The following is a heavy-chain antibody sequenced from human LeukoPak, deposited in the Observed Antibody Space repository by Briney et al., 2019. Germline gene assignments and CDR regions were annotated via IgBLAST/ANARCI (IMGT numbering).Heavy chain of an antibody. V-gene: IGHV1-2*02. CDR2: INPNTGGT. D-gene: IGHD3-9*01. Sequence: ASVKVSCKASGYTFTGYFMHWVRQAPGQGLDWMGWINPNTGGTKYAQKFQGRVTTTRDTSTGTAYMELRTVTSDDTAVYFCARVHATGYFSLDLGYWGQGTLVTVSS. CDR1: GYTFTGYF. J-gene: IGHJ4*02. CDR3: ARVHATGYFSLDLGY.